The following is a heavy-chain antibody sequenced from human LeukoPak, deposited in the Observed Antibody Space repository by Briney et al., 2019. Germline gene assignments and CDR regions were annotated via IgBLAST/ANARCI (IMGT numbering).Heavy chain of an antibody. V-gene: IGHV1-2*02. CDR1: GYTFTGYY. D-gene: IGHD2-2*01. CDR2: INPNSGGT. J-gene: IGHJ4*02. Sequence: GASVKVSCKASGYTFTGYYMHWVRQAPGQGLEWMGWINPNSGGTNYAQKFQGRVTITRDTSASTAYTELSSLRSEDTAVYYCARGILVVVPAAPDYWGQGTLVTVSS. CDR3: ARGILVVVPAAPDY.